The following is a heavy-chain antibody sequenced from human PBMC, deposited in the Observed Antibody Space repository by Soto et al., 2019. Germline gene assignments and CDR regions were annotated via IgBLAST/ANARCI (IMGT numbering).Heavy chain of an antibody. D-gene: IGHD3-22*01. CDR3: AKEPPYYYDSSGTILKVYFDY. V-gene: IGHV3-23*01. CDR1: GFTFSSYA. Sequence: GESLKISCAASGFTFSSYAMSWVRQAPGKGLEWVSAISGSGGSTYYADSVKGRFTISRDNSKNTLYLQMNSLRAEDTAVYYCAKEPPYYYDSSGTILKVYFDYWGQGTLVTVSS. J-gene: IGHJ4*02. CDR2: ISGSGGST.